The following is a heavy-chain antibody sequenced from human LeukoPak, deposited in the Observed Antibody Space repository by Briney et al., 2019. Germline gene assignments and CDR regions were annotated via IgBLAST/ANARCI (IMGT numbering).Heavy chain of an antibody. CDR3: AREYSSGQN. V-gene: IGHV1-2*02. J-gene: IGHJ4*02. CDR2: INCNSGGT. CDR1: GYTFTNYY. Sequence: ASVKVSCKASGYTFTNYYMRWVRQAPGQGLEWMGWINCNSGGTNYAQKFQGRVTMTKDTSISTAYMELSRLRSDDTAMYYCAREYSSGQNWGQGTLVTVSS. D-gene: IGHD6-19*01.